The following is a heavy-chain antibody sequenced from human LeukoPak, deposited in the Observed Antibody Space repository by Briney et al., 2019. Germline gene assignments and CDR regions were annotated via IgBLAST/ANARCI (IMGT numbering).Heavy chain of an antibody. D-gene: IGHD1-20*01. CDR2: ISGSGGRT. Sequence: GGSLRLSCAASGFTFSSYAMSWVRQAPGKGLEWVSGISGSGGRTSYADSVKGRFTISRDNPKNTLYLQMDSLRAEDTAVYYCAKDRLTATPYYFDYWGQGTLVTVSS. CDR3: AKDRLTATPYYFDY. V-gene: IGHV3-23*01. J-gene: IGHJ4*02. CDR1: GFTFSSYA.